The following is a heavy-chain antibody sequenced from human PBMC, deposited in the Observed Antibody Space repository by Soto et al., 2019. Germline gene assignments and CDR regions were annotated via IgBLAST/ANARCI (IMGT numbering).Heavy chain of an antibody. Sequence: QVQLQESGPGLVKPSETLSLTCDVSGVSVSSAYHHWSCLRQAPGKGLEWTGQMQSIAGSNYNPPPQTRPTIPLGRWRHQFPLRLFSVSAADTAVYYCARYLPRAGGVGYWGQWNRIAVSS. CDR3: ARYLPRAGGVGY. D-gene: IGHD2-8*02. CDR1: GVSVSSAYHH. J-gene: IGHJ4*02. CDR2: MQSIAGS. V-gene: IGHV4-61*01.